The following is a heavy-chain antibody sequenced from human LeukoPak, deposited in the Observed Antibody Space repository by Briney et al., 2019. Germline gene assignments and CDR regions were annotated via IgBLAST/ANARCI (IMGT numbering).Heavy chain of an antibody. V-gene: IGHV3-23*01. CDR2: ISGSGGST. Sequence: GGSLRLSCAASGFTFSSYAMSWVRQAPGKGLEWVSAISGSGGSTYYAGSVKGRFTISRDNSKNTLYLQMNSLRAEDTAVYYCARVTNSSSWYSFYYYGMDVWGQGTTVTVSS. J-gene: IGHJ6*02. CDR3: ARVTNSSSWYSFYYYGMDV. D-gene: IGHD6-13*01. CDR1: GFTFSSYA.